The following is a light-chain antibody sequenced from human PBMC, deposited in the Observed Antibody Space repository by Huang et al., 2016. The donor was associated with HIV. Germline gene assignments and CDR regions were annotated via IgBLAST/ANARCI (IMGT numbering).Light chain of an antibody. CDR1: QSISSY. CDR2: DAS. V-gene: IGKV3-11*01. J-gene: IGKJ4*01. CDR3: QECDTWPRLG. Sequence: EILLTQSPATLSLSPGERATLSCRASQSISSYLAWYQQKPGQPPRLLIYDASKRATDIPGRFNGSGSGTDFTRTISGLEAEDSAVYYCQECDTWPRLGFGGGTRVEIK.